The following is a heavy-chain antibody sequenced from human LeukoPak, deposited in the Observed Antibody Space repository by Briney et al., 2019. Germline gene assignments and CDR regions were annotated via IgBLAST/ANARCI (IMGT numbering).Heavy chain of an antibody. V-gene: IGHV3-48*01. D-gene: IGHD3-16*01. CDR3: ARDMIPSDY. CDR2: ISSSSSTI. Sequence: GGSLRLSCAASGFTFSSYNMNWVRQAPGKGLEWVSYISSSSSTIYYADSVKGRFTISRDNAKNSLYLQMNSLRAEDTAVYYCARDMIPSDYWGQGTLVTVSS. CDR1: GFTFSSYN. J-gene: IGHJ4*02.